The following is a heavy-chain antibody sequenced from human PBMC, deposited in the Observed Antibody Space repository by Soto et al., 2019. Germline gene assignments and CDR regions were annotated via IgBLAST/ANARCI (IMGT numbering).Heavy chain of an antibody. CDR2: ISGSGGST. J-gene: IGHJ4*02. CDR1: GFTFSSYA. V-gene: IGHV3-23*01. D-gene: IGHD3-3*01. CDR3: AKVAWDYDFHFDY. Sequence: GGSLRLSCAASGFTFSSYAMSWVRQAPGKGLEWVSAISGSGGSTYYADSVKGRFTISRDNSKNTLYLQMNRIRAEDTDVYYCAKVAWDYDFHFDYWGQGTLVTVSS.